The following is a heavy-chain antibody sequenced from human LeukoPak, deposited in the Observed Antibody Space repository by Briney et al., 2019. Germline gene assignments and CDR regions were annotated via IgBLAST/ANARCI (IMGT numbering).Heavy chain of an antibody. Sequence: SETLSLTCAVSGGSISSSNWWSWVRPPPGKGLEWIGEINHSGSTNYNPSLKSRVTISVDTSKNQFSLKLSSVTAADTAVYYCARVYSSGYCPDYWGQGTLVTVSS. J-gene: IGHJ4*02. CDR2: INHSGST. V-gene: IGHV4-4*02. CDR1: GGSISSSNW. CDR3: ARVYSSGYCPDY. D-gene: IGHD3-22*01.